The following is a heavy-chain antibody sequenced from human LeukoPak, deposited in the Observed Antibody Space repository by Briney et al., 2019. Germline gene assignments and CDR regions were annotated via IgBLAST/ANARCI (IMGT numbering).Heavy chain of an antibody. CDR2: ISGSDDGT. D-gene: IGHD3-16*01. Sequence: PGGSLGLSCAASGFTFSTYAMSWVRQIPGKGLEWVSAISGSDDGTYYADSVKGRFTISRDNSKNTLYLQMNSLRAEDTAVYYCAKVGGYYYYMDVWGKGTTVTVSS. J-gene: IGHJ6*03. V-gene: IGHV3-23*01. CDR3: AKVGGYYYYMDV. CDR1: GFTFSTYA.